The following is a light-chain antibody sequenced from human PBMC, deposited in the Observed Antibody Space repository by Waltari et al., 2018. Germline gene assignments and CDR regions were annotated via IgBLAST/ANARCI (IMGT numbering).Light chain of an antibody. V-gene: IGLV2-11*01. CDR1: SSDVGGYDY. CDR3: CSYAGSYTEV. Sequence: QSALTQPRSVSGSPGQSVTISCTGTSSDVGGYDYVSWYQQQSAKAPKPIIFGVTERPSGVPDRFSGSKSGNTASLTISGLQSEDEADYYCCSYAGSYTEVFGTGTTVTVL. CDR2: GVT. J-gene: IGLJ1*01.